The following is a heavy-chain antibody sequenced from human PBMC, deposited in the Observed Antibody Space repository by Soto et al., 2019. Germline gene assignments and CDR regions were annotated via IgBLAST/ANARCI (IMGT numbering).Heavy chain of an antibody. CDR1: GYTFTSYA. Sequence: VSVKVSCKASGYTFTSYAMHWVRQAPGQRLEWMGWINAGNGNTKYSQKFQGRVTITRDTSASTAYMELSSLRSEDTAVYYCATTTVVNWNWFDPWGQGTLVTVSS. CDR3: ATTTVVNWNWFDP. CDR2: INAGNGNT. D-gene: IGHD4-17*01. V-gene: IGHV1-3*01. J-gene: IGHJ5*02.